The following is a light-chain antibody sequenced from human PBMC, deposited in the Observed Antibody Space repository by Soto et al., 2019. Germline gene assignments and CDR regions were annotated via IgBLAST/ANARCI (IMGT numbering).Light chain of an antibody. CDR2: DAS. CDR1: QSIGNW. V-gene: IGKV1-5*01. Sequence: DIQMTQSPSTLSASVGDRVTITCRASQSIGNWLAWYQQTPGKAPKLLIYDASSLKSGVPSRFSGSGSGTEFTLTISSLQPEDFATYYCQQLNSYPLTFGGGTKVDIK. CDR3: QQLNSYPLT. J-gene: IGKJ4*01.